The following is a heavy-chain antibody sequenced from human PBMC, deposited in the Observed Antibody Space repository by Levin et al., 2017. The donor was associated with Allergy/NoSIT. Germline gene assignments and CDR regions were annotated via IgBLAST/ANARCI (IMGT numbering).Heavy chain of an antibody. V-gene: IGHV4-4*02. CDR1: GGSISSSNW. CDR2: IYHSGST. CDR3: ARGISILWFGELLHGDWFDP. D-gene: IGHD3-10*01. J-gene: IGHJ5*02. Sequence: GSLRLSCAVSGGSISSSNWWSWVRQPPGKGLEWIGEIYHSGSTNYNPSLKSRVTISVDKSKNQFSLKLSSVTAADTAVYYCARGISILWFGELLHGDWFDPWGQGTLVTVSS.